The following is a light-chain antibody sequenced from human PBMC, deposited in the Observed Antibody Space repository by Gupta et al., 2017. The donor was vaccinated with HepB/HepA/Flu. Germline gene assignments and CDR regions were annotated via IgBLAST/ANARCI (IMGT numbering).Light chain of an antibody. CDR2: DAS. CDR3: QQYDNLIT. CDR1: QDISNY. J-gene: IGKJ3*01. V-gene: IGKV1-33*01. Sequence: DIQMTQSPSSLSASVGDRVTITCQASQDISNYLNWYQQKPGKAPKLLIYDASNLETGVPSRFSGSGSGTDFTFTISSLQPEDIATYYCQQYDNLITFGTGTKVDIK.